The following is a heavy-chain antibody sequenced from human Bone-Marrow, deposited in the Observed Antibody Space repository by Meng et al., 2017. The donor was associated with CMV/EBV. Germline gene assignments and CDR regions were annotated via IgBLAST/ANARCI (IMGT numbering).Heavy chain of an antibody. D-gene: IGHD1-26*01. CDR2: INHSGST. V-gene: IGHV4-34*01. CDR3: ARWGGAAFDI. J-gene: IGHJ3*02. CDR1: GASFSGYY. Sequence: GSLRLSCAVQGASFSGYYWRWIRQPPGKGLEWIGEINHSGSTNYNPSLKSRVTISVDTSKNQFSLKLSSVTAADTAVYYCARWGGAAFDIWGQGTMVTVSS.